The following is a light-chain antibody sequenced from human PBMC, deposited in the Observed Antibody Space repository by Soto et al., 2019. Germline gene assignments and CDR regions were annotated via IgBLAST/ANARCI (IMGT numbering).Light chain of an antibody. CDR1: QSVSSSF. CDR2: AAS. J-gene: IGKJ4*01. CDR3: QQYGSSPLT. Sequence: EIVMTQSPATLSVSPGERATLSCRASQSVSSSFLAWYQQKPGQAPRLLIFAASARATDIPARFSGSGSGTDFTLTISRLEPEDFAVYYCQQYGSSPLTFGGGTKVDIK. V-gene: IGKV3-20*01.